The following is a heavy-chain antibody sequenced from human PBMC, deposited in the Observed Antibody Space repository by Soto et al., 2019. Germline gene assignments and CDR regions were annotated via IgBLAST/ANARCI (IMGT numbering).Heavy chain of an antibody. CDR2: ITPFNGNT. V-gene: IGHV1-45*02. CDR3: ARSRGYGSGSHDAFDI. D-gene: IGHD3-10*01. CDR1: GYTFTYRY. J-gene: IGHJ3*02. Sequence: ASVKVSCKASGYTFTYRYLHWVRQAPGQALEWMGWITPFNGNTNYAQKFQDRVTITRDRSMSTAYMELSSLRSEDTAMYYCARSRGYGSGSHDAFDIWGQGTMVNVS.